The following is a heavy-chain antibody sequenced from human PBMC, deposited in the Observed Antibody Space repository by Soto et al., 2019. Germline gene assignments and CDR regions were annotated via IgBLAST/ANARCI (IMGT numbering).Heavy chain of an antibody. Sequence: SETLSVTCTVSGYSMTSGGYYWSWIRHLPGKGLEWIGYIYYSGGTQFNPSLKSRVSMSVDTSKNQFSLRLSSVTAADTAVYYCARVHVMVVAGSTFDHRGHRTLVNVS. D-gene: IGHD6-19*01. J-gene: IGHJ4*01. CDR3: ARVHVMVVAGSTFDH. V-gene: IGHV4-31*03. CDR1: GYSMTSGGYY. CDR2: IYYSGGT.